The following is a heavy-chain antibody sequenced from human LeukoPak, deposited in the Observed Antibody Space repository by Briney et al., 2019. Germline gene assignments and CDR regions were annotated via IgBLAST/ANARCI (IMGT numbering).Heavy chain of an antibody. Sequence: SETLSLTCTVSGGSISSSSYYWGWIRQPPGRGLEWIGHIYYSGSTYYNPSLKSRVTISVDTSKNQLSLEVTSVTAADTAIYYCTRESGAFSPFGFWGQGTLLTVSS. CDR1: GGSISSSSYY. J-gene: IGHJ4*02. CDR2: IYYSGST. V-gene: IGHV4-39*07. CDR3: TRESGAFSPFGF. D-gene: IGHD1-26*01.